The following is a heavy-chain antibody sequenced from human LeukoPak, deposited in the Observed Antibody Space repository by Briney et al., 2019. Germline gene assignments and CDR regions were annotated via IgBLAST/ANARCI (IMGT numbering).Heavy chain of an antibody. V-gene: IGHV3-48*01. CDR3: ARVRDYGDYSNPIFDY. J-gene: IGHJ4*02. CDR1: GFTFSSYS. Sequence: PGGSLRLSCAASGFTFSSYSMNWVRQAPGKGLEWVSSISSSSSTIYYADSVKGRFTISRDNAKNSLYLQMNSLRAEDTAVYYCARVRDYGDYSNPIFDYWGQGTLVTVSS. CDR2: ISSSSSTI. D-gene: IGHD4-17*01.